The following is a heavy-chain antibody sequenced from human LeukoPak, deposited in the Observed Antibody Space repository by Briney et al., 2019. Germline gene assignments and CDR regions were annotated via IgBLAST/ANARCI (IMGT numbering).Heavy chain of an antibody. CDR1: GFTFDDYA. V-gene: IGHV3-9*03. D-gene: IGHD6-13*01. CDR2: ISWNSGSI. CDR3: AKDAGIAAAGSVVGGVDY. Sequence: GRSLRLSCAASGFTFDDYAMHWVRQAPGKGLEWVSGISWNSGSIGYADSVKGRFTISRDNAKNSLYLQMNSLRAEDMALYYCAKDAGIAAAGSVVGGVDYWGQGTLVTVSS. J-gene: IGHJ4*02.